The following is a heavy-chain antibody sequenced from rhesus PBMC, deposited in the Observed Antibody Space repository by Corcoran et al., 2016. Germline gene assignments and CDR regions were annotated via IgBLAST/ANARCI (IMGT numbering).Heavy chain of an antibody. CDR3: ARGGGYSSWSLGY. J-gene: IGHJ4*01. CDR2: VISFVDIK. V-gene: IGHV1-151*01. CDR1: GSTFSIYA. D-gene: IGHD6-13*01. Sequence: QVQLVQSGAEVKKPGASEKLSCQSSGSTFSIYALSWVRQATGHGREWMGGVISFVDIKNYAKKFQGRVTITADKSTSTAYMELRSLRSEDTAVYYCARGGGYSSWSLGYWGQGVLVTVSS.